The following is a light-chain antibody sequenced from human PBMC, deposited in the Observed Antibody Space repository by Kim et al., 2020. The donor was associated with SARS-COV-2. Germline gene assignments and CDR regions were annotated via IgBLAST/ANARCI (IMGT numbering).Light chain of an antibody. CDR1: SSDVGSYDY. Sequence: GQSVTISCTGTSSDVGSYDYVSWYQQVPGKAPKLIIYDVDKGPSGVPDRFSGSNSGNTASLTISGLQNEDEADYYCCSYAGANTFNFGGGTKVTVL. J-gene: IGLJ2*01. V-gene: IGLV2-11*01. CDR2: DVD. CDR3: CSYAGANTFN.